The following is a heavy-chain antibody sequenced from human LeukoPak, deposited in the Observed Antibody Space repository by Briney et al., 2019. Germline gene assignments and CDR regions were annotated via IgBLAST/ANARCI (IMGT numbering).Heavy chain of an antibody. CDR1: GFTLDDYG. Sequence: RPGGSLTLSCAPSGFTLDDYGMSWVRQAPGKGLEWVSGINWNGGSTGYADSVKGRFTISRDNAKNSLYPQMNSLSAEDTALYCCARDLSSSSRSYWGQGTLVTVSS. CDR2: INWNGGST. D-gene: IGHD6-6*01. V-gene: IGHV3-20*04. J-gene: IGHJ4*02. CDR3: ARDLSSSSRSY.